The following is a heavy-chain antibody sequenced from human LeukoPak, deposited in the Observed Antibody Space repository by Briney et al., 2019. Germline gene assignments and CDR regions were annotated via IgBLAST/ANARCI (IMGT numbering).Heavy chain of an antibody. CDR2: VNDDGSKT. V-gene: IGHV3-74*01. CDR3: AKDWTPYYYDSSGYYYGTLFDY. CDR1: GFTFRDFW. D-gene: IGHD3-22*01. J-gene: IGHJ4*02. Sequence: GGSLRLSCAASGFTFRDFWFHWVRQVPGKGPVWVSRVNDDGSKTFYPGSVKGRFTISRDNSKNTLYLQMNSLRAEDTAVYYCAKDWTPYYYDSSGYYYGTLFDYWGQGTLVTVSS.